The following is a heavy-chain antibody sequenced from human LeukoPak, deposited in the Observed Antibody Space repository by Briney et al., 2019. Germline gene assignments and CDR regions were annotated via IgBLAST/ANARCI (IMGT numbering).Heavy chain of an antibody. CDR3: ARLCSGGSCYRYYYYYMDV. CDR2: IYYSGST. D-gene: IGHD2-15*01. V-gene: IGHV4-59*01. J-gene: IGHJ6*03. CDR1: GGSISSYY. Sequence: SETLSLTCTVSGGSISSYYWSWIRQPPGKGLEWIGYIYYSGSTNYNPSLKSRVTISADTSKNQFSLKLSSATAADTAVYYCARLCSGGSCYRYYYYYMDVWGKGTTVTVSS.